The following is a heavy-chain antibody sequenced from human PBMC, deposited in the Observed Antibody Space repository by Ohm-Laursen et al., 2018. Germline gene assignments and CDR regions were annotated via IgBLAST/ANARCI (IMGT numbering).Heavy chain of an antibody. Sequence: SLRLSCAASGFTFSNYAMTWVRQAPGKGLEWVSTISASVNSTYYADSVKGRFTISRDNSKNTLYLQMNSLRAEDTAVYYCAKDFGFKGDYYDYWGQGTLVTVSS. CDR3: AKDFGFKGDYYDY. J-gene: IGHJ4*02. CDR2: ISASVNST. D-gene: IGHD3-10*01. CDR1: GFTFSNYA. V-gene: IGHV3-23*01.